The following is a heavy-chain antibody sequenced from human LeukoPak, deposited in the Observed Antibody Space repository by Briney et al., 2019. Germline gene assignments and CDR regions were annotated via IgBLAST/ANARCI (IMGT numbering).Heavy chain of an antibody. Sequence: GGSLRLSCAASGFTFSSYSMNWVRQAPGKGLGWVSYISSSSSTIYYADSVKGRFTISRDNAKNSLYLQMNSLRAGDTAVYYCARLSTVTNFDYWGQGTLVTVSS. D-gene: IGHD4-17*01. V-gene: IGHV3-48*01. CDR2: ISSSSSTI. CDR3: ARLSTVTNFDY. CDR1: GFTFSSYS. J-gene: IGHJ4*02.